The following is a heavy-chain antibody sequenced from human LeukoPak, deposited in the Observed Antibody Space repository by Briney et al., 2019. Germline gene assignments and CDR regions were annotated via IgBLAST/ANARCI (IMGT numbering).Heavy chain of an antibody. Sequence: PSETLSLTCTVSGGSFSSYYWNWVRQSPGKGLEWIGYIFYSGSTMYDPSLKSRVTISLDTSRDQFSLKLTSVTAADTAVYYCARQPSGYYDRSGYYPYYFDYWGQGTLVTVSS. CDR2: IFYSGST. CDR1: GGSFSSYY. CDR3: ARQPSGYYDRSGYYPYYFDY. D-gene: IGHD3-22*01. J-gene: IGHJ4*02. V-gene: IGHV4-59*08.